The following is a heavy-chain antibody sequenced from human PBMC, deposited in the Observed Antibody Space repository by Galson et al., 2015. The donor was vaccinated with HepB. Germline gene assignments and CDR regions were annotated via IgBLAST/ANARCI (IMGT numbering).Heavy chain of an antibody. CDR1: GFTFSLYS. V-gene: IGHV3-30*18. CDR2: TSYDGTNT. CDR3: AKDRCDYYGNTAYCPTDY. Sequence: SLRLSCAASGFTFSLYSIHWVRQAPGKGLEWVALTSYDGTNTYYADSVKGRFTISRDNSKNTVYLQVNSLRTDDTGVYYCAKDRCDYYGNTAYCPTDYWGQGTLVTVSS. J-gene: IGHJ4*02. D-gene: IGHD3-22*01.